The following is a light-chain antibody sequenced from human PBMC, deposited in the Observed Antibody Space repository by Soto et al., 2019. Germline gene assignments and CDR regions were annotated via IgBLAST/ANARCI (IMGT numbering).Light chain of an antibody. J-gene: IGKJ4*01. CDR2: NVS. CDR3: MQGTYWPRLT. CDR1: QSLVYSDGNTY. V-gene: IGKV2-30*01. Sequence: DVVMTQSPLSLPVTLGQPASISCRSSQSLVYSDGNTYLNWFHQRLGQSPRRLIYNVSNRDSGVPDRFSGSRSGTDFTLKISRVQAEDVGVYYCMQGTYWPRLTFGGGTKVEIK.